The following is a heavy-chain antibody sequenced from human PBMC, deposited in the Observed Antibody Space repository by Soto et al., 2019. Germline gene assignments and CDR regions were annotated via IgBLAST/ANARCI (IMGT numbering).Heavy chain of an antibody. Sequence: GASVKVSCKASGYTFTSYAISWVRQAPGQGLEWMGGIIPIFGTANYAQKFQGRVTITADESTSTAYMELSSLRSEDTAVYYCARPLRPFGVVIPYYYYGMDVWGQGTTVTVSS. CDR3: ARPLRPFGVVIPYYYYGMDV. CDR2: IIPIFGTA. J-gene: IGHJ6*02. D-gene: IGHD3-3*01. V-gene: IGHV1-69*13. CDR1: GYTFTSYA.